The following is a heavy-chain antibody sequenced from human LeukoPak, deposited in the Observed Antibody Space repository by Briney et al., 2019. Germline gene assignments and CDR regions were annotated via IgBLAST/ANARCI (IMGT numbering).Heavy chain of an antibody. J-gene: IGHJ5*02. Sequence: SQTLSLTCTVSGGSISSGDYYWSWIRQPPGKGLEWIGYIYYSGSTYYNPSLKSRVTISVDKSKNQFSLKLSSVTAADTAVYYCARSIVGATRWFDPWGQGTMVTVSS. CDR1: GGSISSGDYY. CDR2: IYYSGST. CDR3: ARSIVGATRWFDP. V-gene: IGHV4-30-4*01. D-gene: IGHD1-26*01.